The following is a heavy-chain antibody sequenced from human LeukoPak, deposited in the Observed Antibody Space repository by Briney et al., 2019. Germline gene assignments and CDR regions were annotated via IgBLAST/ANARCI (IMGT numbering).Heavy chain of an antibody. Sequence: GASVKVSCKASGYTFTSYYMHWVRQAPGQGLEWMGIINPSGGTTRYAQKFQGRVTMTRDTSTSTVYMELSSLRSEDTAVYYCARPECIAVAGTCAFDIWGQGTMVTVSS. D-gene: IGHD6-13*01. CDR2: INPSGGTT. CDR1: GYTFTSYY. V-gene: IGHV1-46*01. CDR3: ARPECIAVAGTCAFDI. J-gene: IGHJ3*02.